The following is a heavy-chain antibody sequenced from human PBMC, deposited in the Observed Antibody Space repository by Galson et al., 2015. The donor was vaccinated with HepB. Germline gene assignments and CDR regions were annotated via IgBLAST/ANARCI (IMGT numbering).Heavy chain of an antibody. CDR2: IKSKTDGGTT. Sequence: SLRLSCAASGFTFSNAWMSWVRQAPGKGLEWVGRIKSKTDGGTTDYAAPVKGRFTISRDDSKNTLYLQMNSLKTEDTAVYYCTTHIWFGELLHDFDYWGQGTLVTVSS. D-gene: IGHD3-10*01. J-gene: IGHJ4*02. CDR1: GFTFSNAW. CDR3: TTHIWFGELLHDFDY. V-gene: IGHV3-15*01.